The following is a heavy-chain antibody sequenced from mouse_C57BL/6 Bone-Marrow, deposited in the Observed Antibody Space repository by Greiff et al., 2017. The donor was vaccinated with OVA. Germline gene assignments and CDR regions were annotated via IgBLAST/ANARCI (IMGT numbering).Heavy chain of an antibody. CDR3: TAAYYSNYGGFAY. J-gene: IGHJ3*01. CDR2: IRLKSDNYAT. Sequence: EVKLEESGGGLVQPGGSMKLSCVASGFTFSNYWMNWVRQSPEKGLEWVAQIRLKSDNYATHYAESVKGRFTISRDDSKSSVYLQMNNLRAEDTGIYYCTAAYYSNYGGFAYWGQGTLVTVSA. CDR1: GFTFSNYW. V-gene: IGHV6-3*01. D-gene: IGHD2-5*01.